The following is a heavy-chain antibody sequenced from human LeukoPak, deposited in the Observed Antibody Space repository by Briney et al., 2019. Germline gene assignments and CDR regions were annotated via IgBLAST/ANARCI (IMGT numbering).Heavy chain of an antibody. CDR2: INHSGST. CDR3: ARGPLTGYNDAFDI. CDR1: GGSFSGYY. Sequence: SETLSLTCAVYGGSFSGYYWSWIRQPPGKGLEWIGEINHSGSTNYNPSLKSRVTISVDTSKNQFSLKLSSVTAADTAVYYCARGPLTGYNDAFDIWGQGTMVTVSS. J-gene: IGHJ3*02. D-gene: IGHD5-24*01. V-gene: IGHV4-34*01.